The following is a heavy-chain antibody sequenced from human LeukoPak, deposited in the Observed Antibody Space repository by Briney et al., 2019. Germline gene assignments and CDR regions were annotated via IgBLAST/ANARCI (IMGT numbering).Heavy chain of an antibody. Sequence: SQTLSLTCAISGDSVSSNSAAWNWIRQSPSRGLEWLGRTYYRSKWYNDYAVSVKSRITINPDTSKNQFSLQLNSVTPEDTAVYYCARVKQWLAYPAVDAFDIWGQGTMVTVSS. CDR3: ARVKQWLAYPAVDAFDI. CDR1: GDSVSSNSAA. D-gene: IGHD6-19*01. V-gene: IGHV6-1*01. CDR2: TYYRSKWYN. J-gene: IGHJ3*02.